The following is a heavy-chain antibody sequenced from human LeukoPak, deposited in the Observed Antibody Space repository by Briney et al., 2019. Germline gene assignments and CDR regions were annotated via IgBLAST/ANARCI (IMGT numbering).Heavy chain of an antibody. V-gene: IGHV3-30*02. CDR2: IRYDGSNK. D-gene: IGHD6-19*01. J-gene: IGHJ3*02. Sequence: GGSLRLSCAASGFTFSSYGMHWVRQAPGKGLEWVAFIRYDGSNKYYADSVKGRFTISRDNSKNTLYLQMNSLRAEDTAVYYCAKDSAYSSGWYPDAFDIWGQGTMVTVSS. CDR3: AKDSAYSSGWYPDAFDI. CDR1: GFTFSSYG.